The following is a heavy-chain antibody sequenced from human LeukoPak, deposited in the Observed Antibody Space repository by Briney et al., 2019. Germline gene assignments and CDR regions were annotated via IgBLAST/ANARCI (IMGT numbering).Heavy chain of an antibody. J-gene: IGHJ5*02. Sequence: GGSLRLSCAASGFSFGNYWMHWLRQAPGKGLMWISRINTDGDYTDYADSVRGRFTISRDNARNTLDLQMKSLRAEDTAVYYCVRRQWLGHSDRWGQGTLVIDSS. D-gene: IGHD6-19*01. V-gene: IGHV3-74*01. CDR2: INTDGDYT. CDR3: VRRQWLGHSDR. CDR1: GFSFGNYW.